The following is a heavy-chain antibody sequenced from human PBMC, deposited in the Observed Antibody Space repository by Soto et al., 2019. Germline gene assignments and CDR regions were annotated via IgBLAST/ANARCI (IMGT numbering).Heavy chain of an antibody. J-gene: IGHJ6*02. CDR1: GGTFSSYA. CDR2: IIPIFGTA. V-gene: IGHV1-69*13. CDR3: AGTIFGVVAPTDYYYGMDV. D-gene: IGHD3-3*01. Sequence: SVKVSCKASGGTFSSYAISWVRQAPGQGLEWMGGIIPIFGTANYAQKFQGRVTITADESTSTAYMELSSLRSEDTAVYYCAGTIFGVVAPTDYYYGMDVWGQGTTVTVSS.